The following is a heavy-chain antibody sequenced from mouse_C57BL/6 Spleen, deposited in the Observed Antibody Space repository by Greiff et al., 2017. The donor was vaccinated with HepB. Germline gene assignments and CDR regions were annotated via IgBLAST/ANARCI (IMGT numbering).Heavy chain of an antibody. V-gene: IGHV5-16*01. CDR3: ARGPYGYYAMDY. Sequence: EVQVVESEGGLVQPGSSMKLSCTASGFTFSDYYMAWVRQVPEKGLEWVANINYDGSSTYYLDSLKSRFIISRDNAKNILYLQMSSLKSEDTATYYCARGPYGYYAMDYWGQGTSVTVSS. D-gene: IGHD1-1*02. J-gene: IGHJ4*01. CDR1: GFTFSDYY. CDR2: INYDGSST.